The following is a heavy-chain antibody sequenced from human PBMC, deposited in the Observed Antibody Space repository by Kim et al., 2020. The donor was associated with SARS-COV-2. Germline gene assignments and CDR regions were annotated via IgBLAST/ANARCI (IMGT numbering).Heavy chain of an antibody. CDR1: GGSISSGSYY. CDR2: IYTSGST. V-gene: IGHV4-61*02. Sequence: SETLSLTCTVSGGSISSGSYYWSWIRQPAGKGLEWIGRIYTSGSTNYNPSLKSRVTISVDTSKNQFSLKLSSVTAADTAVYYCARGRGGGYNHWGQGTLVTVSS. CDR3: ARGRGGGYNH. J-gene: IGHJ4*02. D-gene: IGHD1-26*01.